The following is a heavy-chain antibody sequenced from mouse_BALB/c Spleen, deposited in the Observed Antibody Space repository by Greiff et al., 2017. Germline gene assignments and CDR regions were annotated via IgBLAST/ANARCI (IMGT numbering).Heavy chain of an antibody. D-gene: IGHD3-1*01. V-gene: IGHV1-4*02. Sequence: QVQLQQSAAELARPGASVKMSCKASGYTFTSYTMHWVKQRPGQGLEWIGYINPSSGYTEYNQKFKDKTTLTADKSSSTAYMQLSSLTSEDSAVYYCARIGGAWFAYWGQGTLVTVSA. CDR1: GYTFTSYT. CDR3: ARIGGAWFAY. CDR2: INPSSGYT. J-gene: IGHJ3*01.